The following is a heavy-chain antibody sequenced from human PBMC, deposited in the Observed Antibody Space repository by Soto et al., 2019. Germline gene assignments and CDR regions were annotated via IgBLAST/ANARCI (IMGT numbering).Heavy chain of an antibody. CDR2: IYSGGST. CDR1: GFTVSSNY. D-gene: IGHD3-16*02. CDR3: GGLYDYIWGSYQTDFDY. J-gene: IGHJ4*02. Sequence: GGSLRLSCAASGFTVSSNYMSWVRQAPGKGLEWVSVIYSGGSTYYADSVKGRFTISRDNSKNTLYFQMNSLRAEDTAVYYCGGLYDYIWGSYQTDFDYWGQGTLVTVSS. V-gene: IGHV3-66*01.